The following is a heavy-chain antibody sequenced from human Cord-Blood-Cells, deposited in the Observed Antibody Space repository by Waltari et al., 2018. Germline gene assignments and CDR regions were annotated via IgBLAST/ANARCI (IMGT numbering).Heavy chain of an antibody. CDR2: SKNCGST. CDR3: ARGSMGSFDY. Sequence: QVQLQQWGAGLLKPSETLSLTCAVYGGSFSGYYWSWFRQPPGKGLEWIGESKNCGSTNYNPSLKSRVTISVDTSKNQFSLKLGSVTAADTAVYYCARGSMGSFDYWGQGTLVTVSS. CDR1: GGSFSGYY. J-gene: IGHJ4*02. V-gene: IGHV4-34*01. D-gene: IGHD2-8*01.